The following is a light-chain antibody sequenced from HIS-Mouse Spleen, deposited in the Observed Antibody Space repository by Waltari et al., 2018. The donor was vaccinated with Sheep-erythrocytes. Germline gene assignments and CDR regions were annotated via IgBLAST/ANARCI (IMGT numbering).Light chain of an antibody. CDR2: EGS. CDR1: SSDVGSYNL. J-gene: IGLJ3*02. Sequence: QSALTQPASVSASPGQSTTISCTGTSSDVGSYNLLSWYQQHPGKAPKLMIYEGSKRPSGVSNRFSGSKSGNTASLTISGLQAEDEADYYCCSYAGSSTWVFGGGTKLTVL. V-gene: IGLV2-23*01. CDR3: CSYAGSSTWV.